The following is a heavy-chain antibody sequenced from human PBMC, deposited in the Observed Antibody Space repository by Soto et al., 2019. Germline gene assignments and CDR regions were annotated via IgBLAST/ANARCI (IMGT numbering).Heavy chain of an antibody. D-gene: IGHD3-10*01. J-gene: IGHJ6*03. V-gene: IGHV3-9*01. CDR3: AKGGGLWFGELLEYYYMDV. Sequence: DVQLVESGGGLVQPGRSLRLSCAASGFTFDDYAMHWVRQAPGKGLEWVSGISWNSGSIGYADSVKGRFTISRDNAKNSLYLQMNSLRAEDTALYYCAKGGGLWFGELLEYYYMDVWGKGTTVTVSS. CDR1: GFTFDDYA. CDR2: ISWNSGSI.